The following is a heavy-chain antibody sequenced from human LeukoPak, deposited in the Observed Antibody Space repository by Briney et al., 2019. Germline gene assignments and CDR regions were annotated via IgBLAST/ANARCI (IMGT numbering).Heavy chain of an antibody. J-gene: IGHJ4*02. Sequence: ASVKVSCKASGGTFSSYVISWVRQAPGQGLEWMGRIIPVLDIAKYAQKLQGRVTITADKSTSTAYMELSSLRSEDTAVYYCARGSDSSGWWIYYFDYWGQGTLVTVSS. CDR1: GGTFSSYV. V-gene: IGHV1-69*04. CDR3: ARGSDSSGWWIYYFDY. CDR2: IIPVLDIA. D-gene: IGHD6-19*01.